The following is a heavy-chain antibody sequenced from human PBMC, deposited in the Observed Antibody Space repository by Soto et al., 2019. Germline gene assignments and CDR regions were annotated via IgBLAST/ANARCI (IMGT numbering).Heavy chain of an antibody. J-gene: IGHJ4*02. V-gene: IGHV4-59*01. CDR1: GGSISSYY. CDR2: IYYSGST. CDR3: ASLADPYHSYTHY. Sequence: SETLALTCTVSGGSISSYYWSWIRQPPGKGLEWIGYIYYSGSTNYNPSLKSRVTISVDTSKNQFSLKLSSVTAADTAVYYCASLADPYHSYTHYPGQAIL. D-gene: IGHD2-2*02.